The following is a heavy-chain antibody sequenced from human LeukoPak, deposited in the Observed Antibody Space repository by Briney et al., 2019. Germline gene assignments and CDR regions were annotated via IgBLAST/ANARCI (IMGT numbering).Heavy chain of an antibody. CDR1: GFTFSSYA. Sequence: GRSLRLSCAASGFTFSSYAMHWVRQAPGKGLEWVAVISYDGSNKYYADFVKGRFTISRDNSKSTLYLQMSSLRAEDTAVYYCARDDRRSWSLDYWGQGTLVTVSS. CDR2: ISYDGSNK. CDR3: ARDDRRSWSLDY. V-gene: IGHV3-30-3*01. D-gene: IGHD6-13*01. J-gene: IGHJ4*02.